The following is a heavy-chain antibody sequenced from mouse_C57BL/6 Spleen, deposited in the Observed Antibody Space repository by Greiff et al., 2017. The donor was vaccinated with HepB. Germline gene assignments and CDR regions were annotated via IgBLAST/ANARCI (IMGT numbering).Heavy chain of an antibody. CDR2: INPNNGGT. J-gene: IGHJ4*01. V-gene: IGHV1-26*01. CDR1: GYTFTDYY. CDR3: AYYGNPYAMDY. Sequence: EVQLQQSGPELVKPGASVKISCKASGYTFTDYYMNWVKQSHGKSLEWIGDINPNNGGTSYNQKFKGKATLTVDKSSSTAYMELRSLTSEDSAVYYCAYYGNPYAMDYWGQGTSVTVSS. D-gene: IGHD2-1*01.